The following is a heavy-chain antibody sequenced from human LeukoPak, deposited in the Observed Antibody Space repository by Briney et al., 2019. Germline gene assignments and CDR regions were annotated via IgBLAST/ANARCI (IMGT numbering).Heavy chain of an antibody. J-gene: IGHJ4*02. CDR1: GFTFSSYA. CDR2: ISYDGSNK. V-gene: IGHV3-30-3*01. Sequence: GGSRRLSCAASGFTFSSYAMPWVRQAPGKGLEWVAVISYDGSNKYYADSVKGRFTISRDNSKNTLYLQMNSLRAEDTAVYYCARGLLPAAILDYWGQGTLVTVSS. D-gene: IGHD2-2*01. CDR3: ARGLLPAAILDY.